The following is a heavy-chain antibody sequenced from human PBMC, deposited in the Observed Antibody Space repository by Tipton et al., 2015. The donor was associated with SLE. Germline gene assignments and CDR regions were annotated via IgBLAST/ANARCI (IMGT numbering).Heavy chain of an antibody. Sequence: QSGPEVKKPGASVKVSCKASGYTFTSYGISWVRQAPGQGLEWMGGIIPIFGTANYAQKFQGRVTITTDESTSTAYMELRSLRSDDTAVYYCATLERDGYSSGWGQGTLVTVSS. V-gene: IGHV1-69*05. CDR1: GYTFTSYG. CDR3: ATLERDGYSSG. CDR2: IIPIFGTA. J-gene: IGHJ4*02. D-gene: IGHD6-19*01.